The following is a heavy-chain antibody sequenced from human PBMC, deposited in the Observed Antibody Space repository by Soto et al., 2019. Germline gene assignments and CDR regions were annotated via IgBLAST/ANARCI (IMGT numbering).Heavy chain of an antibody. V-gene: IGHV4-34*01. CDR3: ARGSYYYYYGMDV. J-gene: IGHJ6*02. Sequence: QVQLQQWGAGLLKPSETLSLTCAVYGGSFSGYYWSWIRQPPGKGLEWIGEINHSGSTNYHPSLKSRVTISVDTSKNQFSLKLSSMTAADTPVYYCARGSYYYYYGMDVWGQGTTVTVSS. CDR1: GGSFSGYY. CDR2: INHSGST.